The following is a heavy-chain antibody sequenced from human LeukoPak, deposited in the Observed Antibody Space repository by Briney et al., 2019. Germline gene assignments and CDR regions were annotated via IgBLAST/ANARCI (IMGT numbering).Heavy chain of an antibody. D-gene: IGHD3-10*01. CDR3: ARAGGSGSYYDYHYMDV. V-gene: IGHV1-18*01. CDR2: ISAYNGNT. CDR1: GYTFTSYG. J-gene: IGHJ6*03. Sequence: ASVKVSCKASGYTFTSYGISWVRQAPGQGLEWMGWISAYNGNTNYAQKLQGRVTMTTDTSTSTAYMELRSLRSDDTAVYYCARAGGSGSYYDYHYMDVWGKGTTVTVSS.